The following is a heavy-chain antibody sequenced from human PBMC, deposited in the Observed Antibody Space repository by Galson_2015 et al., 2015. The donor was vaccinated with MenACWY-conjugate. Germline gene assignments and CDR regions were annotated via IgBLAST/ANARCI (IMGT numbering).Heavy chain of an antibody. Sequence: TLSLTCTVSGGPVSSGQYYWSWIRQPPGKDLEWIGYIHSSGYTKYTPSLRSRVTISLDTSKNQFSLMLSSVTAADTAVYYCASLPQGYCSSTNCFGWFDPWGQGTLVTVSS. CDR3: ASLPQGYCSSTNCFGWFDP. CDR1: GGPVSSGQYY. J-gene: IGHJ5*02. D-gene: IGHD2-2*01. CDR2: IHSSGYT. V-gene: IGHV4-61*01.